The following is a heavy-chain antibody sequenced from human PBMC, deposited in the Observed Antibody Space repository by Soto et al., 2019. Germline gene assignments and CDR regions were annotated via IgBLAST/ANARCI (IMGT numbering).Heavy chain of an antibody. Sequence: QLQLQESGSGRVKPSQTLSLTCAVSGGSISSGGYSWSWIRQPPGKGLEWIGYIYHSGSTYYNPSLKSRVTISVDRSKNQFSLKLSSVTAADTAVYYCARGYSGSYYNYYGMDVWGQGTTVTVSS. V-gene: IGHV4-30-2*01. CDR3: ARGYSGSYYNYYGMDV. D-gene: IGHD1-26*01. CDR2: IYHSGST. CDR1: GGSISSGGYS. J-gene: IGHJ6*02.